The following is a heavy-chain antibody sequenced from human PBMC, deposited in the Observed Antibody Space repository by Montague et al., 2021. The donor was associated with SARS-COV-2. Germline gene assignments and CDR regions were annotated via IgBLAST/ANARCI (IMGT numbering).Heavy chain of an antibody. V-gene: IGHV4-39*01. Sequence: SETLSLTCTVSGDSVSSSDHYWGWIRQPPGKGLEWLGIVYYSGYTYYNPSVKGRVTISIDASKNQFSLKLNSLTATDTAIYHCARRRLREYYFGFWGQGTLLTVSS. CDR3: ARRRLREYYFGF. D-gene: IGHD4-17*01. CDR1: GDSVSSSDHY. J-gene: IGHJ4*02. CDR2: VYYSGYT.